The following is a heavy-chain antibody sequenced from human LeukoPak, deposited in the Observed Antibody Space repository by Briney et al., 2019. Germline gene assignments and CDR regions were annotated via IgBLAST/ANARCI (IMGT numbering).Heavy chain of an antibody. V-gene: IGHV3-11*04. CDR1: GFTFSDYY. D-gene: IGHD1-26*01. J-gene: IGHJ6*03. Sequence: GGSLRLSCAASGFTFSDYYMSWIRQAPGKGLERVSYIGSTTYYADSVKGRFTISRDNAKNSLYLQMNSLRAEDTAVYYCARDRGIVGTTGYYYMDVWGKGTTVTVSS. CDR2: IGSTT. CDR3: ARDRGIVGTTGYYYMDV.